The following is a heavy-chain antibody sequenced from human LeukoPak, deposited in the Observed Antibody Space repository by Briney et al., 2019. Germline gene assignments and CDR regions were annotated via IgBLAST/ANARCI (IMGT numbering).Heavy chain of an antibody. Sequence: ASVKVSCMASGYTFTGYYMHWVRQAPGQGLEWMGWINPNSGGTNYAQKFQGRVTMTRDTSISTAYMELSRLRSDDTAVYYCVTLLSNAAFDYWGQRTLVTVSS. V-gene: IGHV1-2*02. CDR1: GYTFTGYY. J-gene: IGHJ4*02. CDR3: VTLLSNAAFDY. CDR2: INPNSGGT. D-gene: IGHD6-25*01.